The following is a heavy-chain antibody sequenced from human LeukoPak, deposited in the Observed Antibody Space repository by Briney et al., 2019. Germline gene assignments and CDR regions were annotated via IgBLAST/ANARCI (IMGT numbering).Heavy chain of an antibody. J-gene: IGHJ4*02. CDR2: ISGSGGST. D-gene: IGHD3-9*01. CDR1: GFTFSSYA. V-gene: IGHV3-23*01. Sequence: GGSLRLSCAASGFTFSSYAMSWVRQAPGKGLEWVSVISGSGGSTYYADSVKGRFTISRDNSKNTLYLQMNSLRAEDTAVYYCAKGVDILTGYYVYYFDYWGQGTLVTVSS. CDR3: AKGVDILTGYYVYYFDY.